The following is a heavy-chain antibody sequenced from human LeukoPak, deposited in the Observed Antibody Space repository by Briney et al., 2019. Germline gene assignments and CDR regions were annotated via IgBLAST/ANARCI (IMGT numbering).Heavy chain of an antibody. CDR2: IYYSGST. CDR3: ARHRNYYDSSGYRNWFDP. CDR1: GGSISSYY. D-gene: IGHD3-22*01. Sequence: SETLSLTCTVSGGSISSYYWGWIRQPPGKGLEWIGSIYYSGSTYYNPSLKSRVTISVDTSKNQFSLKLSSVTAADTAVYYCARHRNYYDSSGYRNWFDPWGQGTLVTVSS. V-gene: IGHV4-39*01. J-gene: IGHJ5*02.